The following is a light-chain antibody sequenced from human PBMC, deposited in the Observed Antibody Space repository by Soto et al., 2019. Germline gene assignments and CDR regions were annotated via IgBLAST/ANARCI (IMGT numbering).Light chain of an antibody. CDR1: SSDVGGYNY. CDR3: CSYAGSYGV. J-gene: IGLJ2*01. Sequence: QSALTQRRSVSGSPGQSVTISCTGTSSDVGGYNYVSWYQQHPGKAPKLMIYDVSKRPSGVPDRFSGSKSGNTASLTISGLQAEDEADYYCCSYAGSYGVFGGGTKLTVL. V-gene: IGLV2-11*01. CDR2: DVS.